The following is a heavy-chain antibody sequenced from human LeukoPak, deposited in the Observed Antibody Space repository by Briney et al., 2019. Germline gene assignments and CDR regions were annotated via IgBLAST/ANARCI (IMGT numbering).Heavy chain of an antibody. CDR2: ISYDGSNK. CDR1: GFTFSSYG. V-gene: IGHV3-30*18. Sequence: GGSLRLSCAASGFTFSSYGMHWIRQAPGKGLEWVAVISYDGSNKYYADSLKGRFTISRDNSKNTLYLQMNSLRADDTAVYYCAKAANWGAFNIWGQGTMVTVSS. D-gene: IGHD7-27*01. CDR3: AKAANWGAFNI. J-gene: IGHJ3*02.